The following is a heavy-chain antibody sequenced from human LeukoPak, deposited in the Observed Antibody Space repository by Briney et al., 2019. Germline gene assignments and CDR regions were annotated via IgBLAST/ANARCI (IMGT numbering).Heavy chain of an antibody. CDR1: GITLSNYG. CDR3: AKRGVVIRVILVGFHKEAYYFDS. J-gene: IGHJ4*02. D-gene: IGHD3-22*01. Sequence: GGSLRLSCAVSGITLSNYGMTWVRQAPGKGLEWVAGISDTGGRTNYADSVKGRFTISRDNPKNTLYLQMNSLRAEDTAVYFCAKRGVVIRVILVGFHKEAYYFDSWAREPWSPSPQ. V-gene: IGHV3-23*01. CDR2: ISDTGGRT.